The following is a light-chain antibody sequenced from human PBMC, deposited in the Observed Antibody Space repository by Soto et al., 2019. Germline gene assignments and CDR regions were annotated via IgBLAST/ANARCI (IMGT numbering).Light chain of an antibody. CDR2: GAS. CDR3: QQYGSSPPT. J-gene: IGKJ1*01. V-gene: IGKV3-20*01. CDR1: QSISGN. Sequence: EIVMTQSPATLSVSPGESATLSCRASQSISGNLAWYQQKPGLAPRLLIFGASSRATGTPDRFSGSGSGTDFTLTINRLEPEDFALYYCQQYGSSPPTFGQGTKVDIK.